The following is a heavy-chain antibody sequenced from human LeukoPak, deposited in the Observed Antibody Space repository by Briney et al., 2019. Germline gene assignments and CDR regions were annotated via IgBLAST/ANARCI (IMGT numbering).Heavy chain of an antibody. CDR2: IRYDGSNK. D-gene: IGHD1-26*01. CDR1: GFSFSTYA. V-gene: IGHV3-30*02. CDR3: AKELAAGIVGASRVFDY. Sequence: PGMSLRLSCAASGFSFSTYAMHWVRQAPGKGLEWVAFIRYDGSNKYYADSVKGRFTISRDNSKNTLYLQMNSLRAEDTAVYYCAKELAAGIVGASRVFDYWGQGTLVTVSS. J-gene: IGHJ4*02.